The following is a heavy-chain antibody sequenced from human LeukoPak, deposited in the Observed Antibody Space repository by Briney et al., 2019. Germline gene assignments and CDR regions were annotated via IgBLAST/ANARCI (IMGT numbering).Heavy chain of an antibody. CDR3: ARDRTSEELDY. V-gene: IGHV1-18*04. Sequence: GASVKVSCKASGYTFTSYGISWVRQAPGQGLEWMGWISAYNGNTNYAQRLQGRVTMTTDTSTSTAYMELRSLRSDDTAVYYCARDRTSEELDYWGREPWSPSPQ. CDR1: GYTFTSYG. CDR2: ISAYNGNT. J-gene: IGHJ4*02. D-gene: IGHD3-10*01.